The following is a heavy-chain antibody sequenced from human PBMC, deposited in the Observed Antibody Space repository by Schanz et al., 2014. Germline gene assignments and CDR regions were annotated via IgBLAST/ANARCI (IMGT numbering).Heavy chain of an antibody. CDR2: VSSNNIYT. Sequence: QVQLVESGGGLVKPGGSLRLSCTASGFTFSDYYMTWIRQAPGKGLEWVSYVSSNNIYTKYADSVRGRFTISRDNAKNSLFLQMTSLRADNTAVYYCARGGYSYGSGYYAMDVWGQGTAVTVSS. D-gene: IGHD5-18*01. CDR1: GFTFSDYY. J-gene: IGHJ6*02. V-gene: IGHV3-11*06. CDR3: ARGGYSYGSGYYAMDV.